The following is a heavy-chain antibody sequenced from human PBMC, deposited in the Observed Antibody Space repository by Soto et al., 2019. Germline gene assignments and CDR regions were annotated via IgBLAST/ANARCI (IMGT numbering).Heavy chain of an antibody. J-gene: IGHJ4*02. D-gene: IGHD3-10*01. CDR3: ARVPGRL. CDR1: GFSVSRNY. Sequence: QVVETGGGVIQPGTSLTLSCAASGFSVSRNYMTWVRQAPGKGLEWVSFVYSGGATFYADSVKGRFILSRDDSQNTMYLQMNNLRAEDTAVYYCARVPGRLWGRGTLVTVAS. CDR2: VYSGGAT. V-gene: IGHV3-53*02.